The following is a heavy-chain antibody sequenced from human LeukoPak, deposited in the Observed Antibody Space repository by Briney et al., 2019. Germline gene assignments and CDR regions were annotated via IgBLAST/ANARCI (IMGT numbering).Heavy chain of an antibody. Sequence: PGGSLRLSCAASGFTFSSYAMSWVRQAPGKGLEWVSAISGSGGSTYYADSVKGRFTISRDNSKNTLYLQMNSLRSEDTAVYYCARDPPDSSESNYDSSGYRWGQGTLVTVSS. CDR1: GFTFSSYA. V-gene: IGHV3-23*01. D-gene: IGHD3-22*01. CDR3: ARDPPDSSESNYDSSGYR. CDR2: ISGSGGST. J-gene: IGHJ4*02.